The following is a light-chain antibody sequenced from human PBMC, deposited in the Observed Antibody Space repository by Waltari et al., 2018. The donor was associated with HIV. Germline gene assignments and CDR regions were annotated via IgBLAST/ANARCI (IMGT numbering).Light chain of an antibody. J-gene: IGLJ3*02. Sequence: TGTSSDVGSYNLVSWYQQSPGTAPKLMVYEVTYRPSGVPERFSGSKSGNTASLTISGLQAEDEADYYCSSFTSSSTVVFGGGTKLTVL. CDR3: SSFTSSSTVV. CDR2: EVT. CDR1: SSDVGSYNL. V-gene: IGLV2-18*02.